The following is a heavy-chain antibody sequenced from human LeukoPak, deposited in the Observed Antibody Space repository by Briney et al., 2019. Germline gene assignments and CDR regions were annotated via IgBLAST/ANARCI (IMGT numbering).Heavy chain of an antibody. D-gene: IGHD6-19*01. CDR1: GDSVSSNSAG. J-gene: IGHJ4*02. CDR2: TYYRSKWYN. V-gene: IGHV6-1*01. CDR3: VSGKQWIDY. Sequence: SQTLSLTCVISGDSVSSNSAGWNWIRQSPSSGLEWLGRTYYRSKWYNEYAVSVKSRITINPYTSKNQFTLQPNSAIPEDTAVYYCVSGKQWIDYWGQGTLVTVSS.